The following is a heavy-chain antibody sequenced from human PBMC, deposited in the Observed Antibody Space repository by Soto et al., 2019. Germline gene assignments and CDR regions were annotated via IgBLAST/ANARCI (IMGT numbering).Heavy chain of an antibody. CDR1: GYSFTSYW. Sequence: GASLKISCKGSGYSFTSYWISWVRQMPGKGLEWMGRIDPSDSYTNYSPSFQGHVTISADKSISTAYLQWSSLKASDTAMYYCARLAGGATDPYYYYGMDVWGQGTTVTVSS. CDR3: ARLAGGATDPYYYYGMDV. J-gene: IGHJ6*02. CDR2: IDPSDSYT. D-gene: IGHD1-26*01. V-gene: IGHV5-10-1*01.